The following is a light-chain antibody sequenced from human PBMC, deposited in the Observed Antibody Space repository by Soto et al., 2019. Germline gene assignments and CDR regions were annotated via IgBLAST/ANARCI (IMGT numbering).Light chain of an antibody. Sequence: IVLTQSPGTLSLSPGEGAILSCRASQSINSNYLAWYQQKPGQAPRLLIFGASNRASDIPNRFSGTGSGTDFTLTISRLEPEDFGVYYCQQYNSWPLTFGGGTKVEIK. V-gene: IGKV3-20*01. J-gene: IGKJ4*01. CDR3: QQYNSWPLT. CDR2: GAS. CDR1: QSINSNY.